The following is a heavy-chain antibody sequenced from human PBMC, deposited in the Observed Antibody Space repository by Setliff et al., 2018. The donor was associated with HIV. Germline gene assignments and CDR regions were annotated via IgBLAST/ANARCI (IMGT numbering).Heavy chain of an antibody. Sequence: GGSLRLSCAASGFTFSSYSMNWIRQAPGKGLEWVAFIWYDGSKKYYADSVKGRFTISRDNSKNTLYLQMNSLRIEDTAVYYCVKRFECGGDCYSAFDYWGQGNLVTVSS. J-gene: IGHJ4*02. D-gene: IGHD2-21*02. CDR3: VKRFECGGDCYSAFDY. CDR2: IWYDGSKK. V-gene: IGHV3-30*02. CDR1: GFTFSSYS.